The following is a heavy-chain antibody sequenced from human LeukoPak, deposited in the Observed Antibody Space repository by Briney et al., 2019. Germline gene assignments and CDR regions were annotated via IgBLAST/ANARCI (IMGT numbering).Heavy chain of an antibody. CDR1: GFTFSIYA. J-gene: IGHJ5*02. CDR2: FTNHHTT. V-gene: IGHV3-23*01. CDR3: AKEGYDILTGYRTNWFDP. Sequence: PGGSLRLSCEASGFTFSIYAMTWVRQAPGKGLEWVSTFTNHHTTYYTDPVKGRFTISRYNSKNTLYLQMDSVRPEDTAVYYCAKEGYDILTGYRTNWFDPCGQGTLVTVSS. D-gene: IGHD3-9*01.